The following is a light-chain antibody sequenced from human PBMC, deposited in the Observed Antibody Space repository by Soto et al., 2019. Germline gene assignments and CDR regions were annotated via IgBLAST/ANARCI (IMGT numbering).Light chain of an antibody. J-gene: IGLJ1*01. CDR3: SSYAGSSNV. V-gene: IGLV2-8*01. CDR2: EVN. Sequence: QSVLTQPPSASGSPGQSVAISCTGTRSDVGGYNYVSWYLQHPGKAPKLMIYEVNKRPSGVPDRFSGSKSGNTASLTVSGLQAEDEADYYCSSYAGSSNVFGTGTKLTVL. CDR1: RSDVGGYNY.